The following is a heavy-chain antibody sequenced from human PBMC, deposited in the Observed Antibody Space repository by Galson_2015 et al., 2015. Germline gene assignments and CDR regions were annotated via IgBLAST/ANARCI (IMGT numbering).Heavy chain of an antibody. CDR2: ISGGGGST. CDR3: AKGGRGLHPIREVDY. V-gene: IGHV3-23*01. D-gene: IGHD3-16*01. Sequence: SLRLSCAASGFTFSSYAMSWVRQAPGKGLEWVSAISGGGGSTYYADSVKGRFTISRDNTKNTLYLQMNSLRAEDPAVYYCAKGGRGLHPIREVDYWGQGTLVTVSS. J-gene: IGHJ4*02. CDR1: GFTFSSYA.